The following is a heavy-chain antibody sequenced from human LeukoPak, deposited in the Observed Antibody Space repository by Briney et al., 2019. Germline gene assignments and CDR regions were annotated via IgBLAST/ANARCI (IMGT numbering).Heavy chain of an antibody. V-gene: IGHV3-23*01. CDR3: AKEGMYYDFWSGYYSTGGLDY. CDR1: GFTFSSYA. Sequence: PGGSLRLSCAASGFTFSSYAMSWVRRAPGKGLEWVSAISGSGGSTYYADSVKGRFTISRDNSKNTLYLQMNSLRAEDTAVYYCAKEGMYYDFWSGYYSTGGLDYWGQGTLVTVSS. J-gene: IGHJ4*02. D-gene: IGHD3-3*01. CDR2: ISGSGGST.